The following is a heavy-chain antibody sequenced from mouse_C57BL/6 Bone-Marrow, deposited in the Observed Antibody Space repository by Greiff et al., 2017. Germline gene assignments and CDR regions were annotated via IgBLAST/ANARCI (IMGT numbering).Heavy chain of an antibody. D-gene: IGHD1-1*01. CDR1: GYTFTSYW. J-gene: IGHJ4*01. Sequence: VKLQQPGAELVKPGASVKLSCKASGYTFTSYWMHWVKQRPGRGLEWIGRIDPNSGGTKYNEKFKSKATLTVDKPSSTAYMQLSSLTSEDSAVYYCARGGYYGSSSYYAMDYWGQGTSVTVSS. CDR2: IDPNSGGT. V-gene: IGHV1-72*01. CDR3: ARGGYYGSSSYYAMDY.